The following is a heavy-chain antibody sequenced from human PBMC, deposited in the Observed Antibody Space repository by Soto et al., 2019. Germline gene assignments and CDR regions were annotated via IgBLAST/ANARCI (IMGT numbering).Heavy chain of an antibody. CDR1: GYTFTSYA. CDR3: ARNKYCSSTSCYEYYYGMDV. J-gene: IGHJ6*02. V-gene: IGHV1-3*01. Sequence: ASVKVSCKASGYTFTSYAMHWVRQAPGQRLEWMGWINAGNGNTKYSQKFQGRVTITRDTSASTAYMELSSLRSEDTAVYYCARNKYCSSTSCYEYYYGMDVWGQGTTVTVSS. CDR2: INAGNGNT. D-gene: IGHD2-2*01.